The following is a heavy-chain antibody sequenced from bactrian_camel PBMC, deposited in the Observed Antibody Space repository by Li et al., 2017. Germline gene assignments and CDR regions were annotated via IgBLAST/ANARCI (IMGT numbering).Heavy chain of an antibody. V-gene: IGHV3S53*01. Sequence: HVQLVESGGGSVQAGGSLRLSCLASGDRYNTGCMGWFRQAPGLEREVVATITAYGIVDYADSVQGRFTVSKDNAKVTLYLQMDSLKPDDTAMYWCVADGYPRRVPGCSTVGAREADFGLWGRGTQVTVS. J-gene: IGHJ6*01. CDR1: GDRYNTGC. CDR3: VADGYPRRVPGCSTVGAREADFGL. D-gene: IGHD5*01. CDR2: ITAYGIV.